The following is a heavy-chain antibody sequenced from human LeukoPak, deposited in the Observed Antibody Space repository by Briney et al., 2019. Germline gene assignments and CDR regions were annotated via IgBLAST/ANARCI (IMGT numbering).Heavy chain of an antibody. CDR3: ARDKDLFDS. V-gene: IGHV3-23*01. CDR1: GFTFSTFA. CDR2: IFPSGGEI. J-gene: IGHJ4*02. Sequence: GGSLRLSCAASGFTFSTFAMIWVRQPPGKGLEWVSSIFPSGGEIHYADSVRGRFTISRDNSKSTLSLQMIDLRADDTAVYYCARDKDLFDSWGQGTLVTVSS.